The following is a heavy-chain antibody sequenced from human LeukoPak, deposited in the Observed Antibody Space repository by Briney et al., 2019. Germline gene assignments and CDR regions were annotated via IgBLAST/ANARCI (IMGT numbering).Heavy chain of an antibody. CDR3: ARDFGAGTDYYYGMDV. CDR2: ISSSSSYI. J-gene: IGHJ6*02. D-gene: IGHD6-19*01. V-gene: IGHV3-21*01. Sequence: GGSLRLSCAASGFTFSSYSMNWVRQAPGKGLEWVSSISSSSSYIYYADSVKGRFTISRDNAKNSLYLQMNSLRAEDTAVYYCARDFGAGTDYYYGMDVWGQGTTVTVSS. CDR1: GFTFSSYS.